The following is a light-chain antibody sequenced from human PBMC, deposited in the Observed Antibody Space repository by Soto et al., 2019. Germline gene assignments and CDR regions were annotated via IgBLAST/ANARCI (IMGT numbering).Light chain of an antibody. CDR2: AAS. J-gene: IGKJ4*01. V-gene: IGKV1-39*01. CDR3: QQSYSTPLT. Sequence: DIQMTQSPSSLSASIGDRVTITCRASQSLSSYLNWYQQKPGEAPKLLIYAASRLQSGVPSRFGGSGSGADFTLTINSLQPEDFATYYCQQSYSTPLTFGGGTKVEMK. CDR1: QSLSSY.